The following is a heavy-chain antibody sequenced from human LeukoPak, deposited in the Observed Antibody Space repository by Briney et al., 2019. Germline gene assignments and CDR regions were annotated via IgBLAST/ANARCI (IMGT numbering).Heavy chain of an antibody. CDR2: IYSGGST. V-gene: IGHV3-66*01. CDR1: GFTVSSSY. Sequence: PGGSLRLSCAASGFTVSSSYMSWVRQAPGKGLEWVSVIYSGGSTYYADSVKGRFTISRDNSKNTLYLQMNSLRAEDTAVYYCARRGNYYDSSGPNDFDYWGQGTLVTVSS. D-gene: IGHD3-22*01. J-gene: IGHJ4*02. CDR3: ARRGNYYDSSGPNDFDY.